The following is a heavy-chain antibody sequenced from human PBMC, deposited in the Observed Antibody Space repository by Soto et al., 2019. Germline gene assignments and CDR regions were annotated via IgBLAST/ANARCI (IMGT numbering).Heavy chain of an antibody. CDR1: GGSISSGGYY. J-gene: IGHJ6*02. CDR3: ARQFRLGTSGVDV. CDR2: IYYSGST. Sequence: QVQLQESGPGLVKPSQTLSLTCTVSGGSISSGGYYWSWIRQHPGKGLEWIGYIYYSGSTYYNPSLKSRVTISVDTSKNPFSLKLSSVTAADTAVYYCARQFRLGTSGVDVWGQGTTVTVSS. D-gene: IGHD1-1*01. V-gene: IGHV4-31*03.